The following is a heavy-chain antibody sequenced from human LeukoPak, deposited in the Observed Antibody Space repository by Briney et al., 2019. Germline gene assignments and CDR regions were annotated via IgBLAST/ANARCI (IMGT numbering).Heavy chain of an antibody. CDR2: IYYSGST. V-gene: IGHV4-39*01. CDR1: GGSISSSSYY. D-gene: IGHD3-9*01. Sequence: PSETLSLTCTVSGGSISSSSYYWGWIRQPPGKGLEWIGSIYYSGSTYYNPSLKSRVTISVDTSKNQFSLKLSSVTAADTAVYYCASRWFYDYYGMDVWGQGTTVTVSS. J-gene: IGHJ6*02. CDR3: ASRWFYDYYGMDV.